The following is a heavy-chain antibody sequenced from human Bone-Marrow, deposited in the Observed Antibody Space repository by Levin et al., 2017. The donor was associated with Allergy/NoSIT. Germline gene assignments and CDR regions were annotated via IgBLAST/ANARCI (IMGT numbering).Heavy chain of an antibody. CDR3: ARVHLYYYDSGISGPSRDYFDY. CDR2: TIPLFRTV. J-gene: IGHJ4*02. V-gene: IGHV1-69*01. Sequence: PGGSLRLSCKASGGSFRTDAITWVRLAPGQGLEWMGGTIPLFRTVDYAQKFQGRLTITADESTSTAYMELSSLRPEDTAVYFCARVHLYYYDSGISGPSRDYFDYWGQGTLVTVSS. CDR1: GGSFRTDA. D-gene: IGHD3-22*01.